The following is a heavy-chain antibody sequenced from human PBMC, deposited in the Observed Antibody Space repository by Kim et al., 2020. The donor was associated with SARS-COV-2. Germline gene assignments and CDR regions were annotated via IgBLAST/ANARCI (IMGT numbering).Heavy chain of an antibody. Sequence: GGSLRLSCAASGFTFSSYAMHWVRQAPGKGLEWVAVISYDGSNKYYADSVKGRFTISRDNSKNTLYLQMNSLRAEDTAVYYCARDGAAVAGTNCMDVWGQGTTVTVSS. CDR3: ARDGAAVAGTNCMDV. J-gene: IGHJ6*02. CDR2: ISYDGSNK. V-gene: IGHV3-30-3*01. CDR1: GFTFSSYA. D-gene: IGHD6-19*01.